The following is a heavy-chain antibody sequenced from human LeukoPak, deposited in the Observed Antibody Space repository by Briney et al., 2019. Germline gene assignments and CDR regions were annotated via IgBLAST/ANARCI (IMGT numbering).Heavy chain of an antibody. CDR2: ISTSNIYI. V-gene: IGHV3-21*01. Sequence: GGSLRLSCAASGFTFSSYSMNWVRQAPGKGLEWVSSISTSNIYIYYADSVKGRFTISRDNAKNSLYLQMNSLRAEDTAVYYCARFPGRNYYDSSGFDYWGQGTLVTVSS. D-gene: IGHD3-22*01. J-gene: IGHJ4*02. CDR3: ARFPGRNYYDSSGFDY. CDR1: GFTFSSYS.